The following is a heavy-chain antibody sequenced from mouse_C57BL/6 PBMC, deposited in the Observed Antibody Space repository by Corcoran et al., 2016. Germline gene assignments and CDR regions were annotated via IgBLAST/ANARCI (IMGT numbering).Heavy chain of an antibody. Sequence: QVQLQQSGPELVKPGASVKISCKASGYTFTDYYINWVKQRPGQGLEWIGWIFPGSGSTYYNEKFKGKDTLTVDKSSSTAYMLLSSLTSEDSAVYFCARGGDYYGSSPYWYFDVWGTGTTVTVSS. D-gene: IGHD1-1*01. CDR1: GYTFTDYY. V-gene: IGHV1-75*01. CDR2: IFPGSGST. J-gene: IGHJ1*03. CDR3: ARGGDYYGSSPYWYFDV.